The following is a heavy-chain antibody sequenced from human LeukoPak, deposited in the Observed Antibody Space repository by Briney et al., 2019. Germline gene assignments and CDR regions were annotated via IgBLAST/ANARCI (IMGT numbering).Heavy chain of an antibody. CDR3: AREKEYCTNGVCYTGGFDY. V-gene: IGHV3-21*01. CDR1: GFTFSTSG. J-gene: IGHJ4*02. CDR2: ISSSSSYI. D-gene: IGHD2-8*01. Sequence: GGSLRLSCAASGFTFSTSGMNWVRQAPGKGLEWVSSISSSSSYIYYADSVKGRFTISRDNAKNSLYLQMNSLRAEDTAVYYCAREKEYCTNGVCYTGGFDYWGQGTLVTVSS.